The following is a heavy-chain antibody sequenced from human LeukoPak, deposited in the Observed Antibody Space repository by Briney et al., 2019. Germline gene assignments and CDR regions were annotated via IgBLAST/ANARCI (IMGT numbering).Heavy chain of an antibody. CDR3: ARDSDLVDAFDI. J-gene: IGHJ3*02. CDR2: TCYRSKWYN. Sequence: SQTLSLTCAMSGDSVSSNTAAWHWIRQSPSRGLEWLGRTCYRSKWYNDYAVSVKSRIIINPDTSKNQFSLQLNSVTPEDTAVYYCARDSDLVDAFDIWGQGTMVTVSS. V-gene: IGHV6-1*01. CDR1: GDSVSSNTAA.